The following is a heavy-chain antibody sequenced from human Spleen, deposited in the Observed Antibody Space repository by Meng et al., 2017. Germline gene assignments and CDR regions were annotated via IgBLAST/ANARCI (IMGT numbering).Heavy chain of an antibody. V-gene: IGHV3-9*01. CDR1: GFSFDDYA. Sequence: SLKIPCAASGFSFDDYAMHWVRQAPGKGLEWVSGINWNSGSDNYANSVKGRFTISRDNAKNSLYLQMNSPRAEDTALYYCAKDTTSDPRYYHGMDVWGQGTTVTVSS. D-gene: IGHD1-26*01. CDR2: INWNSGSD. J-gene: IGHJ6*02. CDR3: AKDTTSDPRYYHGMDV.